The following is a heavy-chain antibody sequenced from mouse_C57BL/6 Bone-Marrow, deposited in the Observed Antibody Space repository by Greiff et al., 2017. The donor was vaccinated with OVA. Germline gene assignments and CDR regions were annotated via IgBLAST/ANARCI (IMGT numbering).Heavy chain of an antibody. CDR3: ARFFYGNYEGWYFDV. Sequence: EVMLVESEGGLVQPGSSMKLSCTASGFTFSDYYMAWVRQVPEKGLEWVANINYDGSSTYYLDSLKSRFIISRDNAKNILYLQMSSLKSEDTATYYCARFFYGNYEGWYFDVWGTGTTVTVSS. J-gene: IGHJ1*03. CDR2: INYDGSST. D-gene: IGHD2-1*01. V-gene: IGHV5-16*01. CDR1: GFTFSDYY.